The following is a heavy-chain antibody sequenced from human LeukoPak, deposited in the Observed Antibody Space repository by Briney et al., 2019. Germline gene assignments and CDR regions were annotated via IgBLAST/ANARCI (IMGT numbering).Heavy chain of an antibody. CDR3: ANRLNNAFEM. D-gene: IGHD2/OR15-2a*01. V-gene: IGHV3-30*18. CDR2: ISTDVSHK. CDR1: GYTLTELS. J-gene: IGHJ3*02. Sequence: SCKVSGYTLTELSMHWVRQAPGKGLEWVAVISTDVSHKYYADYVEGRFTISRDNSRNTMYLQMNSLRPEDTAIYYCANRLNNAFEMWGQGTMVTVFS.